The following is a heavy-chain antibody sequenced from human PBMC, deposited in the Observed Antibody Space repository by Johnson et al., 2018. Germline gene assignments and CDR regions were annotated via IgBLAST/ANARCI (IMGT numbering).Heavy chain of an antibody. CDR2: ISWNSGSI. D-gene: IGHD2-21*02. CDR3: GKDKGVVTAIGMDG. J-gene: IGHJ6*02. V-gene: IGHV3-9*01. CDR1: GFTFDDYA. Sequence: VQLVQSGGGLVKPGGSLRLSCAASGFTFDDYAMHWVRQAPGKGLEWVSGISWNSGSIGYADSGTGRFTISRDNAKNSLYLRMNSLRAEDTALYYCGKDKGVVTAIGMDGWGQGTTVTVSS.